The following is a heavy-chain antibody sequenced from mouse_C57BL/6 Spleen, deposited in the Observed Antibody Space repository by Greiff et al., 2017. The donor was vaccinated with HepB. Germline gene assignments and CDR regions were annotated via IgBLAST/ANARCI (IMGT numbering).Heavy chain of an antibody. CDR3: AREGTGPWFAY. J-gene: IGHJ3*01. CDR1: GYTFTSYT. D-gene: IGHD3-3*01. CDR2: INPSSGYT. V-gene: IGHV1-4*01. Sequence: VKLVESGAELARPGASVKMSCKASGYTFTSYTMHWVKQRPGQGLEWIGYINPSSGYTKYNQKFKDKATLTADKSSSTAYMQLSSLTSEDSAVYYCAREGTGPWFAYWGQGTLVTVSA.